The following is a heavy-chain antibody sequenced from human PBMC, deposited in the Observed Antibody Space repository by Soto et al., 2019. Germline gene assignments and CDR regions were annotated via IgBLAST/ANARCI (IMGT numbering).Heavy chain of an antibody. Sequence: ASVKVSCKASGYTFTTYGISWVRQAPGQGLEWMGIISPNGGSTSYAQKFQGRVTMTRDTSTSTVYMELSSLRSEDTAVYYCARDLPIVGATTDFDYWGQGTLVTVSS. V-gene: IGHV1-46*01. CDR3: ARDLPIVGATTDFDY. CDR2: ISPNGGST. CDR1: GYTFTTYG. D-gene: IGHD1-26*01. J-gene: IGHJ4*02.